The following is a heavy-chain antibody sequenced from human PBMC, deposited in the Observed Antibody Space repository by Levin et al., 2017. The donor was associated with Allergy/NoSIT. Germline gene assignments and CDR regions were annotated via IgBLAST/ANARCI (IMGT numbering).Heavy chain of an antibody. V-gene: IGHV3-30-3*01. Sequence: SGGSLRLSCAASGFTFSSYAMHWVRQAPGKGLEWVAVISYDGSNKYYADSVKGRFTISRDNSKNTLYLQMNSLRAEDTAVYYCARGKVNNWNYFAYWGQGTLVTVSS. D-gene: IGHD1-20*01. CDR3: ARGKVNNWNYFAY. CDR2: ISYDGSNK. J-gene: IGHJ4*02. CDR1: GFTFSSYA.